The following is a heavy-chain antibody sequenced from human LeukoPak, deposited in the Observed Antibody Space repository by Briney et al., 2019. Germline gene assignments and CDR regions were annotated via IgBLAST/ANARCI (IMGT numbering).Heavy chain of an antibody. Sequence: PSETLSLTCTVSIDSISRYSWSWIRQPPGKGLEWIGYISYSGSTNYNPSLKSRVTISVDTSKNQFSLKLRSVTAADTAVYYCARGLVGYCSGASCYSDYWGQGTLVTASS. J-gene: IGHJ4*02. CDR3: ARGLVGYCSGASCYSDY. CDR1: IDSISRYS. V-gene: IGHV4-59*01. D-gene: IGHD2-15*01. CDR2: ISYSGST.